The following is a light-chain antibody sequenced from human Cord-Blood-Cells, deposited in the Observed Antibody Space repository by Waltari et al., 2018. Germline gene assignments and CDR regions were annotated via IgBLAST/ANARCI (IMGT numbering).Light chain of an antibody. Sequence: EIVLTQSPATLSLSTGERATLSCRASQSVSSYLAWYQQKPGQAPRLLSYDASNRATGIPARFSGSGSGTDFTLTISSLEPEDFAVYYCQQRSNWLTFGGGTKVEIK. J-gene: IGKJ4*01. CDR2: DAS. CDR3: QQRSNWLT. V-gene: IGKV3-11*01. CDR1: QSVSSY.